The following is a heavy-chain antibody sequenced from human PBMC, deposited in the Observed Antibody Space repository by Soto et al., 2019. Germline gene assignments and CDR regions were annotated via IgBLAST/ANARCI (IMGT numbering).Heavy chain of an antibody. V-gene: IGHV1-8*01. CDR3: ARSLGESTSLFDH. CDR1: GYTFTTYD. Sequence: QVQLVQSGAEVKKPGASVKVSCKASGYTFTTYDINWVRQAPGQGLEWMGWMNPSTGKAGYAQKFQGRVTMTRDNSISTAYMELSSLRSDDTALYYCARSLGESTSLFDHWGQGSLVTVSA. D-gene: IGHD1-26*01. CDR2: MNPSTGKA. J-gene: IGHJ4*02.